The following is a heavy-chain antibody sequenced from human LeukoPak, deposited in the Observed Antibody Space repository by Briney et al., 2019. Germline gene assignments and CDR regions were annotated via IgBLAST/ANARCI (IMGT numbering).Heavy chain of an antibody. CDR1: GFTFSSYW. Sequence: GGSLRLSCAASGFTFSSYWMSWVRQAPGKGLEWVANIKQDGSEKYYVDSVKGRFTISRDNAKNSLYLQMNSLRAEDTAVYYCARALNLEQLPLYYFDYWGQGTLVTVSS. J-gene: IGHJ4*02. D-gene: IGHD6-13*01. CDR3: ARALNLEQLPLYYFDY. V-gene: IGHV3-7*01. CDR2: IKQDGSEK.